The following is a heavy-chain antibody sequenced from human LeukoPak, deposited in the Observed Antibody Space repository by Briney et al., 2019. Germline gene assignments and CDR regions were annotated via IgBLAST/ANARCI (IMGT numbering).Heavy chain of an antibody. Sequence: ASVKVSCKASGYTFTGYYMHWVRQAPGQGLEWMGWTNPNSGGTNYAQKFQGRVTMTRDTSISTAYMELSRLRSDDTAVYYCARLWVGNSWFDPWGQGTLVTVSS. CDR1: GYTFTGYY. D-gene: IGHD1-26*01. CDR2: TNPNSGGT. V-gene: IGHV1-2*02. J-gene: IGHJ5*02. CDR3: ARLWVGNSWFDP.